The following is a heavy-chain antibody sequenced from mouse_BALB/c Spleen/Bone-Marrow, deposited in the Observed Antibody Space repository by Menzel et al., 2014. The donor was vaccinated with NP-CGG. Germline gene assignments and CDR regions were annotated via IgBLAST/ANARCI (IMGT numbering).Heavy chain of an antibody. CDR3: ARGTTATYFDY. CDR2: IHPNSGNT. CDR1: GYTFTSSW. J-gene: IGHJ2*01. Sequence: VQLQESGSVLVRPGASVKLSCKASGYTFTSSWMHWAKQRPGQGLEWIGEIHPNSGNTNYNEKFKGKATLTVDTSSSTAYVDLSSLTSEDSAVYYCARGTTATYFDYWGQGTTLTVSS. D-gene: IGHD1-2*01. V-gene: IGHV1S130*01.